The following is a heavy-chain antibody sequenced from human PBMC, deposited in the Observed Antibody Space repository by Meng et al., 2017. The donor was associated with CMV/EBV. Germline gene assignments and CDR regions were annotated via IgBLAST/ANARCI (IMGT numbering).Heavy chain of an antibody. CDR2: INPSGGST. J-gene: IGHJ6*02. CDR1: GYTFTSYY. D-gene: IGHD6-13*01. CDR3: ASSYSSPPYYYYGMDV. Sequence: ASVKVSCKASGYTFTSYYMHWVRQAPGQGLEWMGIINPSGGSTSYAQKLQGRVTMTRDTSTSTVYMELSSLRSEDTAVYYCASSYSSPPYYYYGMDVWGQGTTVTVSS. V-gene: IGHV1-46*01.